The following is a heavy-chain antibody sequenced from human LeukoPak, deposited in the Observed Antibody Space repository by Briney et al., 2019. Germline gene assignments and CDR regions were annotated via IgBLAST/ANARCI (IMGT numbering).Heavy chain of an antibody. CDR3: AKDWGAYSHGYRFDP. V-gene: IGHV3-23*01. CDR2: ISGSGGST. Sequence: PGGSLRLSCAASGLTLSNYAMSWVRQTPGKGLEWVSGISGSGGSTYYADSVKGRFIISRDNSKNTLYLRMNSLRAEDTAVYYCAKDWGAYSHGYRFDPWGQGTLVTVSS. CDR1: GLTLSNYA. J-gene: IGHJ5*02. D-gene: IGHD5-18*01.